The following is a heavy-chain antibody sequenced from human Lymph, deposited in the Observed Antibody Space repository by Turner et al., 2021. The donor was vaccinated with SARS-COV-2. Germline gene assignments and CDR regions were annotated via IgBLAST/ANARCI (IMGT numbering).Heavy chain of an antibody. CDR2: IKQDGSEK. D-gene: IGHD3-3*01. CDR3: ARVGVRFEWSDGYHYYYAMDV. V-gene: IGHV3-7*03. J-gene: IGHJ6*02. Sequence: EVQMVESGGGLVQRGESLRLSCAAAGFTFSSYWMSWVRQAPGKGLEWVANIKQDGSEKYYVDSVKGRFTISRDNAKNSLYLQMNSLRADDTAVYFCARVGVRFEWSDGYHYYYAMDVWGQGTTVTVSS. CDR1: GFTFSSYW.